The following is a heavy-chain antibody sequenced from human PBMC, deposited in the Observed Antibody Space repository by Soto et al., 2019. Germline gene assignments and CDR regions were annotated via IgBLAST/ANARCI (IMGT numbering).Heavy chain of an antibody. CDR2: ISYDGSNK. CDR1: GFTFSSYG. Sequence: PGGSLRLSCAASGFTFSSYGMHWVRQAPGKGLEWVAVISYDGSNKYYADSVKGRFTISRDNSKNTLYLQMNSLRAEDTAVYYCAKEITMYPNAFDIWGQGTMVTV. J-gene: IGHJ3*02. D-gene: IGHD3-10*02. CDR3: AKEITMYPNAFDI. V-gene: IGHV3-30*18.